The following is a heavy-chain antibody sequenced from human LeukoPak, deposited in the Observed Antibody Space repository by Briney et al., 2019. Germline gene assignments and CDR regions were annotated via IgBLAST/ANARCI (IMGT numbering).Heavy chain of an antibody. V-gene: IGHV1-2*04. D-gene: IGHD3-22*01. CDR3: ARAPYYYDSSGYYD. CDR1: GYTFTSYG. J-gene: IGHJ4*02. Sequence: ASVKVSCKASGYTFTSYGISWVRQAPGQGLEWMGWINPNSGGTNYAQKFQGWVTMTRDTSISTVYMELSRLTSDDTAVYYCARAPYYYDSSGYYDWGQGTLVTVSS. CDR2: INPNSGGT.